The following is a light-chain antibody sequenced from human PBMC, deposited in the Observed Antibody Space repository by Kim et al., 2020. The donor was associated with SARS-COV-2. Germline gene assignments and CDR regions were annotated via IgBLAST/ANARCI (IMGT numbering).Light chain of an antibody. J-gene: IGLJ3*02. CDR1: SGSIASNC. CDR3: QSYDSSNHWV. V-gene: IGLV6-57*03. CDR2: EDN. Sequence: TVTISCNRSSGSIASNCVQWYQQRPGSAPSTVIYEDNQRPSGVPDRFSGSIDSSSNSASLTISGLKTEDEADYYCQSYDSSNHWVFGGGTQLTVL.